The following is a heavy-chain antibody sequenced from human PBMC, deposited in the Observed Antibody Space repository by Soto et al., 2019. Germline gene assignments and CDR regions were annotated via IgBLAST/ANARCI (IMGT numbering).Heavy chain of an antibody. CDR3: ARGPHTTTVIGGAFDI. CDR1: GYIFTGYY. J-gene: IGHJ3*02. V-gene: IGHV1-46*01. CDR2: INPSAGST. D-gene: IGHD4-17*01. Sequence: GASVKVSCKASGYIFTGYYMHWVRQAPGQGLEWMGMINPSAGSTSYAQKFQGRVTMTRDTSTSTVYMELSRLRSEDTAVYYCARGPHTTTVIGGAFDIWGQGTMVTVSS.